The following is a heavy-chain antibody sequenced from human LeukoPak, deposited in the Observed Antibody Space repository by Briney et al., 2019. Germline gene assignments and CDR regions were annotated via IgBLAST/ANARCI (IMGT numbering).Heavy chain of an antibody. CDR2: SYHSGNT. D-gene: IGHD3-10*01. CDR1: GGSISSGDYS. V-gene: IGHV4-30-2*01. CDR3: ARGTYYYGSGRQYYFDY. J-gene: IGHJ4*02. Sequence: SQTLSLTCAVSGGSISSGDYSWNWIRQPPGKGLERIGYSYHSGNTYYNPSPKSRITIPVDRSKNQFSLKLSSVTAADTAVYYCARGTYYYGSGRQYYFDYWGQGTLVTVSS.